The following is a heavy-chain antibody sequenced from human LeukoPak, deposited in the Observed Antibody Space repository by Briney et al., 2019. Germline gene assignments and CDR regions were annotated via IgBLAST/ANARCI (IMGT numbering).Heavy chain of an antibody. CDR1: GYTFTGYY. J-gene: IGHJ1*01. CDR2: IIPIFGTA. CDR3: ARDDTGYFQH. V-gene: IGHV1-69*05. Sequence: SVKVSCKASGYTFTGYYMHWVRQAPGQGLEWMGRIIPIFGTANYAQKFQGRVTITTDESTSTAYMELSSLRSEDTAVYYCARDDTGYFQHWGQGTLVTVSS. D-gene: IGHD1-14*01.